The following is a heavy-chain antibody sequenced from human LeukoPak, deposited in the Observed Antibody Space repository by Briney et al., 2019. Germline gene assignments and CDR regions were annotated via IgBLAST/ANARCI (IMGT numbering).Heavy chain of an antibody. J-gene: IGHJ4*02. Sequence: GGSLRLSCAASGFTFSSYWMHWVRQAPGKGLMWVSRINSDGSITNYADSVKGRFTISRDNAKNTLYLQMNSLRAEDTAVYYCARVRAMFSPHFDNWGQGTLVTVSS. CDR1: GFTFSSYW. D-gene: IGHD3-10*02. V-gene: IGHV3-74*01. CDR3: ARVRAMFSPHFDN. CDR2: INSDGSIT.